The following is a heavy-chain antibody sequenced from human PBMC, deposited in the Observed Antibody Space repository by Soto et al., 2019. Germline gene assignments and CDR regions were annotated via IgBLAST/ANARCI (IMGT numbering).Heavy chain of an antibody. CDR2: INSDGSST. D-gene: IGHD3-22*01. V-gene: IGHV3-74*01. J-gene: IGHJ4*02. CDR1: GFTFSSYW. Sequence: PGGALRLSCAASGFTFSSYWIHWVRQAPGKGLVWVSRINSDGSSTSYADSVKGRFTISRDNAKNTLYLQMNSLRAEDTAVYYCARETCRVVLYYDSSGCFDYWGQGTLVTVSS. CDR3: ARETCRVVLYYDSSGCFDY.